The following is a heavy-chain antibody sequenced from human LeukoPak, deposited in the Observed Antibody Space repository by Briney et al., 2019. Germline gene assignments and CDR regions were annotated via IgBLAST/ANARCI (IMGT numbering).Heavy chain of an antibody. Sequence: PGGSLRLSCAASRFTVSSNYMSWVRQAPGKGLEWVSVIYSGGSTYYADSVKGRFTISRDNSKNTVYLQMNGVRAEDTAVYYCAAYGSSHYHADFDYWGQGTLVTVSS. CDR1: RFTVSSNY. D-gene: IGHD1-26*01. CDR2: IYSGGST. J-gene: IGHJ4*02. CDR3: AAYGSSHYHADFDY. V-gene: IGHV3-53*01.